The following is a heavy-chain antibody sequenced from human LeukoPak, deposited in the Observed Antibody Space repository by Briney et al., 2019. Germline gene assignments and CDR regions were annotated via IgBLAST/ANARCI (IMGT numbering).Heavy chain of an antibody. CDR1: GGTFSSYG. V-gene: IGHV1-69*05. Sequence: GSSVKVSCKASGGTFSSYGISWVRQAPGQGLEWMGETIPIFGTTNYAQKFQGRVTIATDESTSTAYMELSSLRSEDTAVYYCAQQNTNTTGGGKDYYVYYYMDVWGKGTTVTVSS. CDR3: AQQNTNTTGGGKDYYVYYYMDV. J-gene: IGHJ6*03. CDR2: TIPIFGTT. D-gene: IGHD4-17*01.